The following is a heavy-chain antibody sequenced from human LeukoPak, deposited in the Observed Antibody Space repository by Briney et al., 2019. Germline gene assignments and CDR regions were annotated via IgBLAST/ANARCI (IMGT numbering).Heavy chain of an antibody. Sequence: PSETLSLTCTVSGGSISSYYWSWIRQPPGKGLEWIGYIYYSGSTNYNPSLKSRVTISVDTSKNQFSLKLSSVTAADTAVYYCAGSSSGSYSDYYYYMDVWGKGTTVTVSS. J-gene: IGHJ6*03. V-gene: IGHV4-59*01. CDR3: AGSSSGSYSDYYYYMDV. D-gene: IGHD1-26*01. CDR1: GGSISSYY. CDR2: IYYSGST.